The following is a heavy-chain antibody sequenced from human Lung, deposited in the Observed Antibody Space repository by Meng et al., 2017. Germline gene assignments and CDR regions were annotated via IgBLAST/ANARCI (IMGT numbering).Heavy chain of an antibody. CDR3: ARERHSTIIRGVIDF. D-gene: IGHD3-10*01. CDR1: GGAISGSV. Sequence: HVELRQAGARRVRPSTNLSPTIAVYGGAISGSVWSLIRPSREKGLEWIGKINHGGSTNSNPSLASRVTRSVDTPKNQFSLRLTSMTVADTAVYYCARERHSTIIRGVIDFWGQGALVTVSS. CDR2: INHGGST. J-gene: IGHJ4*02. V-gene: IGHV4-34*01.